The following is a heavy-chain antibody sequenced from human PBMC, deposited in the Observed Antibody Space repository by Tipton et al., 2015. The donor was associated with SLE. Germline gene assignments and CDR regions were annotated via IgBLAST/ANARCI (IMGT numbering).Heavy chain of an antibody. V-gene: IGHV4-39*02. CDR3: ARASWDYRGSGSFSDY. D-gene: IGHD3-10*01. CDR1: GDSVRSSSYY. J-gene: IGHJ4*02. CDR2: VYYAGTT. Sequence: TLSLTCNVSGDSVRSSSYYWSWIRQPPGKGLEWVGTVYYAGTTYYNPSLKSRLTISVDTSRNLFSLKLSSVTAADTAVYYCARASWDYRGSGSFSDYWGQGTLVTVSA.